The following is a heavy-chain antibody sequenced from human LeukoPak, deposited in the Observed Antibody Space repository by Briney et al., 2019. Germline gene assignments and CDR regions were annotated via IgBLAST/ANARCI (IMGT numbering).Heavy chain of an antibody. CDR3: ARESDSSGYYYYYYGMDV. D-gene: IGHD3-22*01. J-gene: IGHJ6*02. Sequence: ASVKVSCKASGGTFSSYAISWVRQAPGQGLEWMGWISAYNGNTNYAQKLQGRVTMTTDTSTSTAYMELRSLRSDDTAVYYCARESDSSGYYYYYYGMDVWGQGTTVTVSS. V-gene: IGHV1-18*01. CDR1: GGTFSSYA. CDR2: ISAYNGNT.